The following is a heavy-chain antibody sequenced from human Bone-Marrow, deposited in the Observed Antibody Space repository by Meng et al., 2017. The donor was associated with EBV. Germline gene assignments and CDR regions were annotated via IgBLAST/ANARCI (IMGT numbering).Heavy chain of an antibody. CDR2: IYHSGST. J-gene: IGHJ4*02. D-gene: IGHD4-23*01. Sequence: QGQLQGSGTGLGKPSGPLSLTCAVSGGSKRSSNWWSWVRQPPGKGLEWIGEIYHSGSTNYNPSLKSRVTISVDKSKNQFSLKLSSVTAADTAVYYCASLPDYGGNSGDYWGQGTLVTVSS. CDR3: ASLPDYGGNSGDY. V-gene: IGHV4-4*02. CDR1: GGSKRSSNW.